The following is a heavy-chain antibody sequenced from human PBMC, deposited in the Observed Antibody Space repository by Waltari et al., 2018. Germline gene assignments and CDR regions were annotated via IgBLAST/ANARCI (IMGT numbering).Heavy chain of an antibody. CDR1: GGSISSHY. Sequence: QVQLQESGPGLVKPSETLSLTCTVSGGSISSHYWSWIRQPPGKGLDWIGYIYYSGSTNYNPSLKSRVTISVDTSKNQFSLKLSSVTAADTAVYYCANEWPHGAFDIWGQGTMVTVSS. CDR2: IYYSGST. D-gene: IGHD3-3*01. V-gene: IGHV4-59*11. J-gene: IGHJ3*02. CDR3: ANEWPHGAFDI.